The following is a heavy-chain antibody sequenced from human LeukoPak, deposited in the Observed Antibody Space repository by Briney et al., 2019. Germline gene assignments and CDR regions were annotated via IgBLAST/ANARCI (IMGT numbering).Heavy chain of an antibody. CDR3: ARVRAAAIPYYFDY. D-gene: IGHD6-13*01. J-gene: IGHJ4*02. CDR1: GGSIRSSSYY. Sequence: PSETLSLTCIVSGGSIRSSSYYWGWIRQPPGKGLEWIGSMYYTGSTYYNPSLKTRVTISVDTSKNQFSLKLTSVTAADTAAYYCARVRAAAIPYYFDYWGQGTLVTVSP. V-gene: IGHV4-39*07. CDR2: MYYTGST.